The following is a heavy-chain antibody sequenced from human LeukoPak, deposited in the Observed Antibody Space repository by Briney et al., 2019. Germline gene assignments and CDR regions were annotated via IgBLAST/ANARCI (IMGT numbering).Heavy chain of an antibody. CDR1: GFTFSSYW. Sequence: PGGSLRLSCAASGFTFSSYWMSWVRQAPGKGLEWVANIKQDGSEKYYVDSVKGRSTISRDNAKNTLYLQMNSLRAEDTAVYYCARVLAGSYRDFDSWGQGTLVTVSS. V-gene: IGHV3-7*01. J-gene: IGHJ4*02. D-gene: IGHD1-26*01. CDR3: ARVLAGSYRDFDS. CDR2: IKQDGSEK.